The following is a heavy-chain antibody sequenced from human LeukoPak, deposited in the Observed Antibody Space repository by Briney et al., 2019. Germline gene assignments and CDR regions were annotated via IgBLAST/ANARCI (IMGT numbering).Heavy chain of an antibody. Sequence: SGTLSLTCAVSGGSISSSNWWSWVRQPPGKGLEWIGEIYHSGSTNCNPSLKSRVTISVDKSKNQFSLKLSSVTAADTAVYYCARVGSSSWYGLFDYWGQGTLVTVSS. V-gene: IGHV4-4*02. CDR1: GGSISSSNW. CDR2: IYHSGST. CDR3: ARVGSSSWYGLFDY. D-gene: IGHD6-13*01. J-gene: IGHJ4*02.